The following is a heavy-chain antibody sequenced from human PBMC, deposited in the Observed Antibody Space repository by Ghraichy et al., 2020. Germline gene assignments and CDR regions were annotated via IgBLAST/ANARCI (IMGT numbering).Heavy chain of an antibody. D-gene: IGHD3-10*01. Sequence: GGSLRLSCAASGFTFDDYAMHWVRQAPGKGLEWVSLISWDGGSTYYADSVKGRFTISRDNSKNSLYLQMNSLRAEDTALYYCAKGVERPDTMVRGVNLFDYWGQGTLVTVSS. CDR2: ISWDGGST. CDR1: GFTFDDYA. J-gene: IGHJ4*02. CDR3: AKGVERPDTMVRGVNLFDY. V-gene: IGHV3-43D*03.